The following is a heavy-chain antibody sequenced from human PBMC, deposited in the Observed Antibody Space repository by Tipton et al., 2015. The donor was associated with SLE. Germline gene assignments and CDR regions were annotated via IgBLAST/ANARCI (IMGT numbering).Heavy chain of an antibody. CDR1: GGSISSSSYY. V-gene: IGHV4-39*01. CDR3: ANLPAVYYGMDV. Sequence: TLSLTCTVSGGSISSSSYYWGWIRQPPGKGLEWIGTMYYSGSTYYNPSLKSRVTISVDTSKNQFSLKLISVTAADTAVYYCANLPAVYYGMDVWGQGTTVTVSS. CDR2: MYYSGST. J-gene: IGHJ6*02. D-gene: IGHD5/OR15-5a*01.